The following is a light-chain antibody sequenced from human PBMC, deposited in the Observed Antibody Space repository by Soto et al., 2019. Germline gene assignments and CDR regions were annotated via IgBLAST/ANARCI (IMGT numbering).Light chain of an antibody. CDR2: LEGSGSS. CDR1: SGHSSYI. Sequence: QSVLTLSSSASASLGSSIKLTCTLSSGHSSYIIAWHQQQPGKAPRYLMKLEGSGSSNKGSGLPDRFSGSTSGADRYLTISNLQFEDEADYYCETCDCNTLVFGGGTKLTVL. J-gene: IGLJ3*02. V-gene: IGLV4-60*02. CDR3: ETCDCNTLV.